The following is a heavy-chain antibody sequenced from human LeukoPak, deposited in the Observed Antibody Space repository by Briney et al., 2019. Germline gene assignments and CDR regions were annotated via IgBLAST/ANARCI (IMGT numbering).Heavy chain of an antibody. D-gene: IGHD2-15*01. CDR2: ISYDGSNK. V-gene: IGHV3-30-3*01. CDR1: GFTFSSYA. Sequence: PGRSLRLSCAAPGFTFSSYAMHWVRQAPGKGLEWVAVISYDGSNKYYADSVKGRFTISRDNSKNTLYLQMNSLRAEDTAVYYCARAYCSGGSCTTRPHLAYWGQGTLVTVSS. CDR3: ARAYCSGGSCTTRPHLAY. J-gene: IGHJ4*02.